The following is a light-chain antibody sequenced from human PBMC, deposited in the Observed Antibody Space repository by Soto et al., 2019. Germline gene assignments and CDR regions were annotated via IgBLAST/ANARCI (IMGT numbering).Light chain of an antibody. CDR2: HVS. V-gene: IGLV2-11*01. Sequence: QSVLPQPRSVSGSPGQSVAISCTGTSSDIGGYNYVSWYQQHPGRAPKLVIYHVSKRPSGVPDRFSGSKSGNTASLTISGLQAEDEADYYCSSFAGGPYVFGTGTKVTVL. CDR1: SSDIGGYNY. CDR3: SSFAGGPYV. J-gene: IGLJ1*01.